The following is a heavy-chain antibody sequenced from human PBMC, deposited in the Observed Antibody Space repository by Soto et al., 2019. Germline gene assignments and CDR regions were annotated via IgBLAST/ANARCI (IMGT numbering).Heavy chain of an antibody. CDR3: ARGGIGYCSGGRCYYDF. CDR2: INTNTGNP. Sequence: QVQLVQSGSELKNPGASVKVSCKASGYTFTTYSIHWLRQAPGQGLEWMGWINTNTGNPTYAQGFTGRLVFSLDTSVSTAHLQSSSLKTDDTGVYYCARGGIGYCSGGRCYYDFWGQGTLVTVSS. V-gene: IGHV7-4-1*01. CDR1: GYTFTTYS. J-gene: IGHJ4*02. D-gene: IGHD2-15*01.